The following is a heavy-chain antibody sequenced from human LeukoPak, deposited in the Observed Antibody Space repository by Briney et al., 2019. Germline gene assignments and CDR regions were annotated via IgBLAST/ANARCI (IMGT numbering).Heavy chain of an antibody. Sequence: KPSETLSLTCAVYGGSFSGYYWSWIRQPPGKGLEWIGEINHSGSTNYNPSLKSRVTISVDTSKNQFSLKLSSVTAADTAVYYCARAPRSWYLDYWGQGTLVTVSS. CDR2: INHSGST. CDR3: ARAPRSWYLDY. D-gene: IGHD6-13*01. J-gene: IGHJ4*02. V-gene: IGHV4-34*01. CDR1: GGSFSGYY.